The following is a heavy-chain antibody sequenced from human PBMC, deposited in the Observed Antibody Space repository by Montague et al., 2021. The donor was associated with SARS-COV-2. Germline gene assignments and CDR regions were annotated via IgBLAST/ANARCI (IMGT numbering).Heavy chain of an antibody. J-gene: IGHJ4*02. V-gene: IGHV4-34*01. CDR1: GGSFSGYY. CDR2: INHSGST. CDR3: ARALVGGGDFDY. D-gene: IGHD3-10*01. Sequence: SETLSLTCAVYGGSFSGYYWSWIRQPPGKGLEWIGEINHSGSTNYNPSLKSRVTISVDTSKNQFSLKLSSVTAADTAVYYCARALVGGGDFDYWGPGTLVTVSS.